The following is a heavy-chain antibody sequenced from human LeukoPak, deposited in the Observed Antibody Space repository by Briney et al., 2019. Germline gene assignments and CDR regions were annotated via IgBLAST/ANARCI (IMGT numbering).Heavy chain of an antibody. V-gene: IGHV1-8*01. CDR3: AAAFTVTSLYYFDY. CDR2: MNPNSGNT. J-gene: IGHJ4*02. D-gene: IGHD4-11*01. Sequence: ASVKVSCKASGYTFTSYDINWVRQATGQGLEWMGWMNPNSGNTGYAQKFQERVTITRDMSTSTAYMELSSLRSEDTAVYYCAAAFTVTSLYYFDYWGQGTLVTVSS. CDR1: GYTFTSYD.